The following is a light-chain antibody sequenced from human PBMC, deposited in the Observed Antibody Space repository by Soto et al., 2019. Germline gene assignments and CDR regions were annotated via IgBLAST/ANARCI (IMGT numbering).Light chain of an antibody. CDR2: ATS. Sequence: EIVLTQSPGTLSLSSGERATLSCRASQSVSSSYLAWYQQKPGQAPRLLMYATSSRATGITDRFSGSGSGTDFTLTISRLEPEDFALYYCQQYGSSSFTFGQGTKLEIK. J-gene: IGKJ2*01. V-gene: IGKV3-20*01. CDR3: QQYGSSSFT. CDR1: QSVSSSY.